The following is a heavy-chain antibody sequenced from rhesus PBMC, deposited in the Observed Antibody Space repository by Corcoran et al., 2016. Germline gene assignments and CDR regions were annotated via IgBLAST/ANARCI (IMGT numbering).Heavy chain of an antibody. Sequence: QVQLQGSGPGVVKPSETLSLTCAVSGGSISDSYWWSWIRQPPGKGLEGFGYIYGSSTSTNYTPPLNSRVTISKDTSKNQFSLKLSSVTAADTAVYYCARDVTYYYDSGYYGLDSWGQGVVVTVSS. V-gene: IGHV4S10*01. J-gene: IGHJ6*01. CDR2: IYGSSTST. CDR3: ARDVTYYYDSGYYGLDS. CDR1: GGSISDSYW. D-gene: IGHD3-28*01.